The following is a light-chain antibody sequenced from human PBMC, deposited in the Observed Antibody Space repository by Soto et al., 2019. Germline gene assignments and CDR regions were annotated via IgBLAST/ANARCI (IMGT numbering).Light chain of an antibody. Sequence: EIVLTQSPASLSLSPGERATLSCGASQSVRSNLAWYQQKPGQSPRLLIYGASTRATGIPARFSGSGSGTEFTLTISSLQSEDFAVYYCQQYNNWPPITFGQGTRLEIK. CDR1: QSVRSN. V-gene: IGKV3-15*01. CDR2: GAS. J-gene: IGKJ5*01. CDR3: QQYNNWPPIT.